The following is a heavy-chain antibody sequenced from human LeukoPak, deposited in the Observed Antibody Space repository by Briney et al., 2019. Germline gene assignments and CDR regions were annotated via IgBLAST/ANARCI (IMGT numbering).Heavy chain of an antibody. Sequence: SVKVSCKASGGTFSSYAISWVRQAPGQGLEWMGGIIPIFGTANYAQKFQGRVTITADESTSTAYMELSSLRSEDTAVYHCARDGDYYYYGMDVWGQGTTVTVSS. CDR1: GGTFSSYA. CDR2: IIPIFGTA. D-gene: IGHD3-3*01. J-gene: IGHJ6*02. CDR3: ARDGDYYYYGMDV. V-gene: IGHV1-69*13.